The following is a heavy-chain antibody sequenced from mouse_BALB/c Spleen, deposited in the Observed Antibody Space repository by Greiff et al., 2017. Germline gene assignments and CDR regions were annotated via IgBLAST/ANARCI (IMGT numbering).Heavy chain of an antibody. Sequence: LQQPGSELVRPGASVKLSCKASGYTFTSYWMHWVKQRPGQGLEWIGNIYPGSGSTNYDEKFKSKATLTVATSSSTAYMQLSSLTSEDSAVYYCARRNYPYDYAMDDWGQGTSVTVSA. V-gene: IGHV1S22*01. CDR1: GYTFTSYW. D-gene: IGHD2-1*01. CDR2: IYPGSGST. J-gene: IGHJ4*01. CDR3: ARRNYPYDYAMDD.